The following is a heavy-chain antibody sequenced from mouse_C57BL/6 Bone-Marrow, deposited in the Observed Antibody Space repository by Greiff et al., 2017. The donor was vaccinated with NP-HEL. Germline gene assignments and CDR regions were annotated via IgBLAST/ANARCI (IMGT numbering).Heavy chain of an antibody. Sequence: EVKLMESGPELVKPGASVKISCKASGYSFTGYYMNWVKQSPEKSLEWIGEINPSTGGTTYNQKFKAKATLTVDKSSSTAYMQLKSLTSEDSAVYYCAREGIYYYGSSYVRFAYWGQGTLVTASA. CDR3: AREGIYYYGSSYVRFAY. J-gene: IGHJ3*01. CDR1: GYSFTGYY. V-gene: IGHV1-42*01. CDR2: INPSTGGT. D-gene: IGHD1-1*01.